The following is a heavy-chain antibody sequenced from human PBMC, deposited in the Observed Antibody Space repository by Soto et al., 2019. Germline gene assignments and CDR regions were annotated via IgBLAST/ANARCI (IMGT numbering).Heavy chain of an antibody. CDR2: IYYSGST. CDR3: ARQAVLRGFDP. Sequence: PSETLSLTCTVSGGSISSSSYYWGWIRQPPGKGLEWIGSIYYSGSTYYNPSLKSRVTISVDTSKNQFSLKLSSVTAADTAVYYCARQAVLRGFDPWGQGTLVTVSS. D-gene: IGHD6-6*01. CDR1: GGSISSSSYY. J-gene: IGHJ5*02. V-gene: IGHV4-39*01.